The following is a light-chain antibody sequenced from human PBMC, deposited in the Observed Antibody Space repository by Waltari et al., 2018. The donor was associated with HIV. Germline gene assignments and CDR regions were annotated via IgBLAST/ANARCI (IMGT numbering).Light chain of an antibody. V-gene: IGLV1-36*01. J-gene: IGLJ3*02. CDR2: YVD. Sequence: QSVLTQPPSVSAAPRQRVSISCSGSSSNIGKNAVHWYQQIPGTAPRLLIYYVDLGPSGVPDRFSGSKSGTSASLAISGLQSEDEADYYCAAWDDTLNGWVFGGGTKLTVL. CDR1: SSNIGKNA. CDR3: AAWDDTLNGWV.